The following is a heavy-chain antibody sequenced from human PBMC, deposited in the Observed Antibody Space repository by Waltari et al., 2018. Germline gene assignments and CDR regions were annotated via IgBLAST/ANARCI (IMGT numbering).Heavy chain of an antibody. CDR2: IYSAGRT. Sequence: EVQLVESGGGLIQPGGSLRLSCAASGIIVSANYMNWVRQAPGKGPQWVSVIYSAGRTYYADSVKGRFTISRDNTKNTVYLQMNNLKTEDTAVYYCARPGEGPSSHWGQGTLDTVSS. D-gene: IGHD4-17*01. V-gene: IGHV3-53*01. CDR3: ARPGEGPSSH. CDR1: GIIVSANY. J-gene: IGHJ4*02.